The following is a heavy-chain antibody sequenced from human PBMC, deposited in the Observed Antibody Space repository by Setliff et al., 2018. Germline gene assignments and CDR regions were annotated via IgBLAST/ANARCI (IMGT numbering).Heavy chain of an antibody. CDR3: ARINFYVSSGRLDFDY. CDR1: GYTFTNYG. D-gene: IGHD3-22*01. J-gene: IGHJ4*02. V-gene: IGHV1-18*01. Sequence: ASVKVSCKASGYTFTNYGITWVRQAPGQGLEWMGWINNYNTNTKYAQKLQGRVTMTTDTSTSTAYMELRSLRSDDTAVYYCARINFYVSSGRLDFDYWGQGTPVTVSS. CDR2: INNYNTNT.